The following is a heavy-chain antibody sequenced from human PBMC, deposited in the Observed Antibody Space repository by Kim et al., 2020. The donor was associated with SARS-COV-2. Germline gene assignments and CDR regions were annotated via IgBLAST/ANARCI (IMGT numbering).Heavy chain of an antibody. D-gene: IGHD3-10*01. CDR3: ARVLGGLWFGESSPFDY. CDR2: IKQDGSEK. Sequence: GGSLRLSCAASGFTFSSYWMSWVRQAPGKGLEWVANIKQDGSEKYYVDSVKGRFTISRDNAKNSLYLQMNSLRAEDTAVYYCARVLGGLWFGESSPFDYWGQGTLVTVSS. V-gene: IGHV3-7*03. CDR1: GFTFSSYW. J-gene: IGHJ4*02.